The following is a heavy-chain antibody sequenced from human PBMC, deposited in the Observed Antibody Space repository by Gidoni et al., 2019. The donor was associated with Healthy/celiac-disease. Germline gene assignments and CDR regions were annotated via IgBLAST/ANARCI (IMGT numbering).Heavy chain of an antibody. Sequence: QVQLVQSGAEVKKPGLSVKASCKAYGGTFSSYAISRVRQAPGQGLEWMGGIIPIFGTANYAQKFQGRVTITADESTSTAYMELSSLRSEDTAVYYCARDEAGIAADYWGQGTLVTVSS. D-gene: IGHD6-13*01. CDR1: GGTFSSYA. J-gene: IGHJ4*02. V-gene: IGHV1-69*01. CDR3: ARDEAGIAADY. CDR2: IIPIFGTA.